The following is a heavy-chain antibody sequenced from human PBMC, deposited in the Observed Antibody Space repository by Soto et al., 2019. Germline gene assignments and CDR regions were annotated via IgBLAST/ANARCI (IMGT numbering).Heavy chain of an antibody. V-gene: IGHV1-8*01. D-gene: IGHD3-10*01. J-gene: IGHJ4*02. CDR2: MNPNTGHT. CDR1: GYMFTTYA. Sequence: QVPLVQSGAEVKKPGASVKVSCKASGYMFTTYAIMWVRQATGQGLEWVGGMNPNTGHTGYAQKFQGSVTMTRDPAISTAYMELSSLRSDDTAVYYCARAATYYCPLGSGADYWGQGTLGTVSS. CDR3: ARAATYYCPLGSGADY.